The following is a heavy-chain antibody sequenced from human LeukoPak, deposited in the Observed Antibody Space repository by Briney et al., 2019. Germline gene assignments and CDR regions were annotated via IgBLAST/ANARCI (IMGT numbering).Heavy chain of an antibody. Sequence: PSETLSLTCTVSGGSISSSSYYWGWIRQPPGKGLEWIGSIYYSGSTYYNPSLKSRVTISVDTSKKQFSLKLTSVTAADTAVYYCARAVRNTVRENYYFDYWGQGTLVTVSS. D-gene: IGHD4-17*01. CDR3: ARAVRNTVRENYYFDY. CDR2: IYYSGST. J-gene: IGHJ4*02. V-gene: IGHV4-39*07. CDR1: GGSISSSSYY.